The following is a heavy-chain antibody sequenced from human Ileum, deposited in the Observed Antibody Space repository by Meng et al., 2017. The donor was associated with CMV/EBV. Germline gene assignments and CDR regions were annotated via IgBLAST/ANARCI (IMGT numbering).Heavy chain of an antibody. CDR2: IYYSGST. J-gene: IGHJ4*02. D-gene: IGHD6-19*01. Sequence: QLREPGPAPVKPSETLSLICTVSGGSISSSSYYWAWIRQPPGKGLEWIGSIYYSGSTYYNPSLKSRVTISVDTSKNQFSLKLTSVTAADTAVHFCARVESNSSGWFVSYWGQGALVTVSS. CDR1: GGSISSSSYY. V-gene: IGHV4-39*07. CDR3: ARVESNSSGWFVSY.